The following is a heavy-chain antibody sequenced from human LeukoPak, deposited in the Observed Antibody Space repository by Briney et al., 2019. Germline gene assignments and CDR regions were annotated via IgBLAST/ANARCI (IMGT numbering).Heavy chain of an antibody. Sequence: PSETLSLTCTVSGGSISSSSYYWGWIRQPPGKGLEWIGSIYYSGSTYYNPSLKSRVTISVDTSKNQFSLRLSSVTAADTAVYYCARFCSRTSSTTVTNYFDYWGQGTLVTVSS. CDR2: IYYSGST. CDR1: GGSISSSSYY. CDR3: ARFCSRTSSTTVTNYFDY. D-gene: IGHD2-2*01. J-gene: IGHJ4*02. V-gene: IGHV4-39*01.